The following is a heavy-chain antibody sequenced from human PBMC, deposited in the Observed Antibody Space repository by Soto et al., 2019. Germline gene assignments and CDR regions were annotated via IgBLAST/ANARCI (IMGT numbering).Heavy chain of an antibody. CDR3: ARGCSSPSCYPPRTYYYGMDV. J-gene: IGHJ6*01. CDR1: GGPFSSYA. CDR2: IIPIFGTA. D-gene: IGHD2-2*01. V-gene: IGHV1-69*13. Sequence: GGSVKVCFKASGGPFSSYAISLVRQAPGQGLEWMGGIIPIFGTANYAQKFQGRVTITADESTSTAYMELSSLRSEDTAVYYCARGCSSPSCYPPRTYYYGMDVWGQGTTVTVSS.